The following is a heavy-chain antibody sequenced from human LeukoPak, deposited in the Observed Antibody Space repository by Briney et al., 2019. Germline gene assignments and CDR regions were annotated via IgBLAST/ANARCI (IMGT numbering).Heavy chain of an antibody. CDR1: GIPFNRYA. CDR3: AKDMAVVRPLRLDY. V-gene: IGHV3-23*01. Sequence: GGSLRLSCAASGIPFNRYAMSWVRQAPGKGLEWVSVIISGGSTNYADSVKGRFTISRDNSKNSLYLQMDSLRAEDTAVYNCAKDMAVVRPLRLDYWGQGTLVTVSS. CDR2: IISGGST. D-gene: IGHD2-21*01. J-gene: IGHJ4*02.